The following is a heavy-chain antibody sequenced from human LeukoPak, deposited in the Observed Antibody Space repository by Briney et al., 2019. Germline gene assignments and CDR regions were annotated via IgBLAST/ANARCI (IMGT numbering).Heavy chain of an antibody. V-gene: IGHV4-4*07. CDR1: GGSISSYY. Sequence: SETLSLTCTVSGGSISSYYWSWIRQPAGKGLEWIGRIYTSGSTNYNPSLKSRVTMSVDTSKNQFSLKLSSVTAADTAVYYCARGGDLDCSGGSCYTTWGQGTLVTVSS. CDR3: ARGGDLDCSGGSCYTT. CDR2: IYTSGST. D-gene: IGHD2-15*01. J-gene: IGHJ4*02.